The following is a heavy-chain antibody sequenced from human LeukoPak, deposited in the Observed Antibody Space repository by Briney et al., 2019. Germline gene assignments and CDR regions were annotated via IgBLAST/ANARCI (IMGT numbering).Heavy chain of an antibody. Sequence: PGGSLRLSCAASGFTFSNYAMYWVRQAPGKGLEWAAVISYDGSNKYADSVKGRFTISRDNSKNTLYLQMNSLRADDTAVYYCARESAYSFDYWGQGTLVTVSP. CDR1: GFTFSNYA. CDR3: ARESAYSFDY. D-gene: IGHD3-3*01. V-gene: IGHV3-30-3*01. CDR2: ISYDGSN. J-gene: IGHJ4*02.